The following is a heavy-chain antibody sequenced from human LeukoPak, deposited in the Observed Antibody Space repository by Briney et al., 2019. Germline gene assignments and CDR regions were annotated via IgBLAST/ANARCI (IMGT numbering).Heavy chain of an antibody. CDR1: GYSFIGNY. J-gene: IGHJ2*01. CDR2: INPNSGGT. Sequence: ASMKVSCKXSGYSFIGNYIHWVRQAPGQGFEWMGRINPNSGGTNYAQKFQGRVTMTRDTSISTAYMELSRLRSDDTAVYYCATTILSEAETIFWGRGTLVTVSS. CDR3: ATTILSEAETIF. V-gene: IGHV1-2*06. D-gene: IGHD3-9*01.